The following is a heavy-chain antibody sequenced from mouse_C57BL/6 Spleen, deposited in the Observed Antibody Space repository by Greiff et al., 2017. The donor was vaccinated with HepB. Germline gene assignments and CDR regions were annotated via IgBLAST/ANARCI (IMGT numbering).Heavy chain of an antibody. D-gene: IGHD1-1*01. CDR2: INPNYGTT. J-gene: IGHJ4*01. Sequence: VQLKQSGPELVKPGASVKISCKASGYSFTDYNMNWVKQSNGKSLEWIGVINPNYGTTSYNQKLKGKATLTVDQSSSTAYMQLNSLTSADSAVYYCARSYYYGSRDYAMDYWGQGTSVTVSS. CDR1: GYSFTDYN. V-gene: IGHV1-39*01. CDR3: ARSYYYGSRDYAMDY.